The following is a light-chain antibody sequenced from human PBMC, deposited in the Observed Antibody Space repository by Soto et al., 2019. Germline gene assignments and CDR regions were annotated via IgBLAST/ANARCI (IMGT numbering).Light chain of an antibody. CDR3: QVWDSSSDLS. Sequence: SYELTQPPSVSVAPGQTARITCGGNNIGSKSVHWYQQKPRQAPVLVVYDDSDRPSGIPERFYGSNSGNTATLTISRVEAGDEADYYCQVWDSSSDLSFGTGTKVTVL. CDR1: NIGSKS. CDR2: DDS. J-gene: IGLJ1*01. V-gene: IGLV3-21*02.